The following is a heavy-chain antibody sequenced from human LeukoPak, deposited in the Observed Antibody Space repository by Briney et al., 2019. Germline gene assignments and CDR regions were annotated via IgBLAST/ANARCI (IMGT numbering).Heavy chain of an antibody. CDR3: AKLDYYDTH. J-gene: IGHJ4*02. V-gene: IGHV3-23*01. CDR2: ITGSSAST. Sequence: GGSLRLSCAASGFTFSSYAMSWVRQAPGKGLEWVSSITGSSASTYYADSVKGRFTISRDNSKNPLYLQMNSLRAEDTAVYFCAKLDYYDTHWGQGTLVTVSS. CDR1: GFTFSSYA. D-gene: IGHD3-22*01.